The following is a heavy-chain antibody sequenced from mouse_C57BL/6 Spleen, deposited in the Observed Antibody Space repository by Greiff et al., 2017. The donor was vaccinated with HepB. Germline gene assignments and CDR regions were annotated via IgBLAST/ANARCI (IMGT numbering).Heavy chain of an antibody. Sequence: EVQLQQSGPVLVKPGASVKMSCKASGYTFTDYYMNWVKQSHGKSLEWIGVINPYNGGTSYNQKFKGKATLTVDKSYSRAYMELNSLTSEDSAVYYCARENIYGSYRYFDFWGTGTTVTVSS. CDR2: INPYNGGT. J-gene: IGHJ1*03. V-gene: IGHV1-19*01. D-gene: IGHD2-2*01. CDR1: GYTFTDYY. CDR3: ARENIYGSYRYFDF.